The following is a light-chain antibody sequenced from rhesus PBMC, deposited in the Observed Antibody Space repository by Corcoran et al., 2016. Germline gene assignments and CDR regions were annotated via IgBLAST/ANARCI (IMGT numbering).Light chain of an antibody. CDR3: QQNNSYPRT. J-gene: IGKJ1*01. Sequence: DIQMTQSPSSLSASVGDRVTITCRASQGISSYLAWYQQKLGKAPKILIYTASTLQSGVPSRFSGIGSGIDFTLTISSLQPEDFGTYYCQQNNSYPRTFGQGTKVEIK. V-gene: IGKV1-25*01. CDR2: TAS. CDR1: QGISSY.